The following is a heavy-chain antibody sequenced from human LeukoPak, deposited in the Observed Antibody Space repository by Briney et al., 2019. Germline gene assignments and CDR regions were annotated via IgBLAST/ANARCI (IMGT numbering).Heavy chain of an antibody. J-gene: IGHJ4*02. V-gene: IGHV3-23*01. CDR2: ITGSGGST. Sequence: PGGSLRLSCAASGFTFSSYAMSWVRQAPGKGLEWVSTITGSGGSTYCVDSVKGRFTISRDTSKNTLYLQMNSLRAEDTAVYYCAKGYSRYLPIDCWGQGALVTVSS. CDR1: GFTFSSYA. CDR3: AKGYSRYLPIDC. D-gene: IGHD6-13*01.